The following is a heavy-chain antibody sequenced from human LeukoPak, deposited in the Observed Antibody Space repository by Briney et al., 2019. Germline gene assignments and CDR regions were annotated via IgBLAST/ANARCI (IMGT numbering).Heavy chain of an antibody. J-gene: IGHJ4*02. D-gene: IGHD5-12*01. CDR3: ARAPDSDSGYDYFDY. CDR1: GYSFTSYW. CDR2: INPGDSDT. V-gene: IGHV5-51*01. Sequence: KPGESLKISCKGSGYSFTSYWIGWVRQMPGKGLEWMGIINPGDSDTRYSPSFQGHVTISADKSISTAYLQWSSLKASDTAMYYCARAPDSDSGYDYFDYWGQGTLVTVSS.